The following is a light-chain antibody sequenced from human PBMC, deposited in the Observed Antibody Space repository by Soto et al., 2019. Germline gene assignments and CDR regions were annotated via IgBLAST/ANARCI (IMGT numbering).Light chain of an antibody. CDR2: DAS. CDR3: QQGHNAPRT. J-gene: IGKJ4*01. CDR1: QSISSY. V-gene: IGKV1-39*01. Sequence: DIQMTQSPSSLSASVGDRVTITCRASQSISSYLIWYQQKPGKAPQLLIYDASTLQSGVPSRFSGSGSGTEFTLTISSLQPDEFATYYCQQGHNAPRTFGGGTKVEIK.